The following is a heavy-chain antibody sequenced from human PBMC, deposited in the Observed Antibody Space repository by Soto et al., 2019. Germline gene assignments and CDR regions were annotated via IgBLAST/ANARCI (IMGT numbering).Heavy chain of an antibody. Sequence: QVQLQESGPGLVKPSQTLSLTCTVSGGSISSGGYYWSWIRQHPGKGLEWIGYIYYSGSTYYNPSLKSRVTISVDTSKNQFSLKMSSVTAADTAVYYCARDTPPFMTTPTPGAFDIWGQGTMVTVSS. CDR1: GGSISSGGYY. D-gene: IGHD4-17*01. CDR3: ARDTPPFMTTPTPGAFDI. J-gene: IGHJ3*02. V-gene: IGHV4-31*03. CDR2: IYYSGST.